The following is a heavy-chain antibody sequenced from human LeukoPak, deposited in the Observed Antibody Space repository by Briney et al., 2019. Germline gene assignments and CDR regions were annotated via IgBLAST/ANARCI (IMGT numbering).Heavy chain of an antibody. CDR3: VRDLLTGFHN. CDR2: ISSSSSSTI. J-gene: IGHJ4*02. D-gene: IGHD1-14*01. Sequence: PGGSLRLSCAASGFTFSSYSMNWVRQAPGKGLEWVSYISSSSSSTIYYADSVKGRFTISRDNAKNTLYLQMNSLRADDTAVYYCVRDLLTGFHNWGQGTLVTVSS. V-gene: IGHV3-48*04. CDR1: GFTFSSYS.